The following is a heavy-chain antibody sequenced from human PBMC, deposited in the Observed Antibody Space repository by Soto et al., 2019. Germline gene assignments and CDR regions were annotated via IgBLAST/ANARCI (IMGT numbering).Heavy chain of an antibody. CDR2: ISYDGNNK. CDR1: GFNFSTYA. V-gene: IGHV3-30-3*01. Sequence: QVQLVESGGGVVQPGRSLRLSCAASGFNFSTYAMHWVRQAPGKGLEWVALISYDGNNKYYADSVKGRFTISRDKSKNTLYLQMNSLRAEDTAVYYCARGLMATSAHLDYWGQGTLVTVSS. D-gene: IGHD5-12*01. CDR3: ARGLMATSAHLDY. J-gene: IGHJ4*02.